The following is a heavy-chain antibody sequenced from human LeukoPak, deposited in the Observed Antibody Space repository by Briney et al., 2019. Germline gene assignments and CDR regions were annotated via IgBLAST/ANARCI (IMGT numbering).Heavy chain of an antibody. D-gene: IGHD3-16*01. CDR1: GGTFSSYA. J-gene: IGHJ3*02. CDR2: IIPIFGTA. CDR3: ATRDVPFHAFDI. V-gene: IGHV1-69*13. Sequence: SVKVSCKASGGTFSSYAISWVRQAPGQGLEWMGGIIPIFGTANYAQKFQGRVTITADESTSTAYMELSSLRSEDAAVYYCATRDVPFHAFDIWGQGTMVTVSS.